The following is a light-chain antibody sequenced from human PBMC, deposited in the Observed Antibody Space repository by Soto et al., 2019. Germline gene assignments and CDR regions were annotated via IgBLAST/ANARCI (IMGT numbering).Light chain of an antibody. J-gene: IGKJ1*01. CDR1: QTISSW. Sequence: DIHIAHYPSTRSACIGDRVAITCRASQTISSWFAWYQQKPGKAPKLLIYAASSLQSGVPSRFSGSGSGTDFTLTISSLQPEDFATYYCQQSYSTLWTFGQGTKVDI. CDR2: AAS. V-gene: IGKV1-39*01. CDR3: QQSYSTLWT.